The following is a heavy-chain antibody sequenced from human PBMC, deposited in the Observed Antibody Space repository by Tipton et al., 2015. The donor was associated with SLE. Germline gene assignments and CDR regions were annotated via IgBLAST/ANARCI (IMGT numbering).Heavy chain of an antibody. CDR3: ARGMAKLGAFDI. CDR2: IYYSGST. V-gene: IGHV4-39*07. J-gene: IGHJ3*02. D-gene: IGHD6-13*01. CDR1: GGSISSGGYS. Sequence: TLSLTCAVSGGSISSGGYSWSWIRQPPGKGLEWIGSIYYSGSTYYNPSLKSRVTISVDTSKNQFSLNLSSVTAADTAVYYCARGMAKLGAFDIWGQGTTVTFSS.